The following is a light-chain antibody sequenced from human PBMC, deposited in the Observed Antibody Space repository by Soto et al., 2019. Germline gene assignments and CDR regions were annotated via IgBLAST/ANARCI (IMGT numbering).Light chain of an antibody. CDR1: QGIRND. J-gene: IGKJ4*01. V-gene: IGKV1-6*01. CDR2: AAS. Sequence: AIQMTQSPSSLSASVGDRVTITCRASQGIRNDLGWYQQKPGKAPKLLIYAASSLQSGVPSRFGGSGSGTDFTLTISSLQPEDFATYYCQKYDSVLLIFGGGTKVEVK. CDR3: QKYDSVLLI.